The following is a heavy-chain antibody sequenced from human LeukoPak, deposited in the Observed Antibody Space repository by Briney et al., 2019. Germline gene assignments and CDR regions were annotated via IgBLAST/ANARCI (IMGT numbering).Heavy chain of an antibody. CDR3: ARSFRASYSSGYYRGSNLDY. Sequence: GASVKVSCKASGGTFSSYAISWVRQAPGQGLEWMGRIIPIPGIVNYAQKFQGRVTITADKSTSTAYMELSSLRSEDTAVYYCARSFRASYSSGYYRGSNLDYWGQGTLVTVSS. V-gene: IGHV1-69*04. CDR2: IIPIPGIV. D-gene: IGHD3-22*01. CDR1: GGTFSSYA. J-gene: IGHJ4*02.